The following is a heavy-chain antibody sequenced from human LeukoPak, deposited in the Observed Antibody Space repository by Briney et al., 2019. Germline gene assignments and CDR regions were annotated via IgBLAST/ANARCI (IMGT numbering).Heavy chain of an antibody. D-gene: IGHD2-8*01. J-gene: IGHJ6*03. CDR1: GFTFSSYG. Sequence: GGSLRLSCAASGFTFSSYGMHWVRQAPGKGLEWVAYIQNDGSNEQYADSVKGRFSISRDSSKNILYLQMNSLRAEDTAVYYCAKDRCSNGIGCYYYYMDVWGKGATVTISS. CDR2: IQNDGSNE. CDR3: AKDRCSNGIGCYYYYMDV. V-gene: IGHV3-30*02.